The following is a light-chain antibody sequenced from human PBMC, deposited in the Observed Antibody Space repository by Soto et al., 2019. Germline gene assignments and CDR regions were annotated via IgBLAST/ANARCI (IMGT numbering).Light chain of an antibody. CDR2: DVS. V-gene: IGLV2-23*02. CDR1: SSDVENYTL. Sequence: QSALTQPASVSGSPGQSITISCTGTSSDVENYTLVSWYQKHPGKAPKLMIYDVSKRPSGVSDRFSGSKSGNTASLTISGLQAEDEADYYCCSFAGSSTHVLFGGGTKVTVL. J-gene: IGLJ2*01. CDR3: CSFAGSSTHVL.